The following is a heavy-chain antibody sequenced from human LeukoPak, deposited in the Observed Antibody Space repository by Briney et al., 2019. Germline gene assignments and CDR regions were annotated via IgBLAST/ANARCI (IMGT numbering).Heavy chain of an antibody. CDR2: ISSSGSAI. CDR1: GFSFSTYQ. Sequence: PGGSLRLSCTASGFSFSTYQMNWVRQAPGKGLEWVSYISSSGSAIYYADSVKGRFTISRDNAKNSLYLQMNSLRAEDTAVYYCARDLPEFSGSYQPVFDYWGQGTLVTVSS. J-gene: IGHJ4*02. CDR3: ARDLPEFSGSYQPVFDY. D-gene: IGHD1-26*01. V-gene: IGHV3-48*03.